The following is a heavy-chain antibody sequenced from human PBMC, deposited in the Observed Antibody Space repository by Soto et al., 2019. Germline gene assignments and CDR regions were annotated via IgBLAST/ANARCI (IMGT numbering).Heavy chain of an antibody. V-gene: IGHV3-21*01. CDR3: AKAWYTSGWYFDY. Sequence: DSVKGRFTISRDNAKNSLYLQMNSLGAEDTAVYYCAKAWYTSGWYFDYWGQGNLVTVSS. D-gene: IGHD6-19*01. J-gene: IGHJ4*02.